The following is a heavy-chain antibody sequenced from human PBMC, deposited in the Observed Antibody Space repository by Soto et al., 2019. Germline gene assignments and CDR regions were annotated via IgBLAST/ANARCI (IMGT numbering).Heavy chain of an antibody. Sequence: PGGSLRLSCTTSGFIFSHYGMHWVRQAPDRGLEWVAVIWSDGSKTSYAESVKGRFTISRDNAKNSLYLQMNSLRAEDTALYYCAREGYCSSTSCYPVDYWGQGALVTVSS. J-gene: IGHJ4*02. CDR1: GFIFSHYG. CDR2: IWSDGSKT. CDR3: AREGYCSSTSCYPVDY. D-gene: IGHD2-2*01. V-gene: IGHV3-33*01.